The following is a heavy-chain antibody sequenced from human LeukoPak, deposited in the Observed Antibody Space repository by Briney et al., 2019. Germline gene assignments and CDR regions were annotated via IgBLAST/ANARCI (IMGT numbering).Heavy chain of an antibody. Sequence: SEALSLTCTVSGYSISSGYYWGWIRQPPGKGLEWIGSIYHSGSTYYNPSLKSRVTISVDTSKNQFSLKLSSVTAADTAVYYCARRDYSNGGFDYWGQGTLVTVSS. D-gene: IGHD4-11*01. J-gene: IGHJ4*02. V-gene: IGHV4-38-2*02. CDR2: IYHSGST. CDR3: ARRDYSNGGFDY. CDR1: GYSISSGYY.